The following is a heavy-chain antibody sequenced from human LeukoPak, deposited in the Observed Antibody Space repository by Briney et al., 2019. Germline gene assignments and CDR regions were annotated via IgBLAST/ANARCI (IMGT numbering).Heavy chain of an antibody. Sequence: SETLSLTCAVYGRSFSGYYWSWIRQPPGKGLEWIGEINHSGSINYNPSLKSRVTISVDTSKNQFSLKLSSVTAADTAVYYCARGSPDYYGSGSYYKYWGQGTLVTVPS. CDR3: ARGSPDYYGSGSYYKY. CDR2: INHSGSI. V-gene: IGHV4-34*01. J-gene: IGHJ4*02. CDR1: GRSFSGYY. D-gene: IGHD3-10*01.